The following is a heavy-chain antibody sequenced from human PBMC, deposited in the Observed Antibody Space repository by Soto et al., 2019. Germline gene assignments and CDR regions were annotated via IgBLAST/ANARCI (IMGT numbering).Heavy chain of an antibody. CDR2: IYWDDDK. D-gene: IGHD6-13*01. CDR3: AHTSRIRAGAYFDY. V-gene: IGHV2-5*02. Sequence: SGPTLVNPTQTLTLTCTLSGSSLSASGVGVGWIRQPPGKALEWLALIYWDDDKRYRTSLTSRLTITKDTSKNQVVLTMTKMDLVDTGTDYCAHTSRIRAGAYFDYWGQGTLVTLSS. CDR1: GSSLSASGVG. J-gene: IGHJ4*02.